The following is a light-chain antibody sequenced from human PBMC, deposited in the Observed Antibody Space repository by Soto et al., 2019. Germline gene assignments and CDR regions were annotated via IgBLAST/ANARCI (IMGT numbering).Light chain of an antibody. Sequence: QSVLTQPPSVSGAPGQRVTISCTGSSYNIGAGYDVHWYQQLPGTAPKLLIYGNSNRPSGVADRFSGSKSGTSASMAITGRQAEDEADYYCQSYDSSLSALFGTGTKLTVL. CDR3: QSYDSSLSAL. J-gene: IGLJ1*01. CDR2: GNS. CDR1: SYNIGAGYD. V-gene: IGLV1-40*01.